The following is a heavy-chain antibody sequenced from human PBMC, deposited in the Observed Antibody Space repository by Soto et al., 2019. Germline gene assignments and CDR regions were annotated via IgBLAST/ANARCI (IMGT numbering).Heavy chain of an antibody. CDR3: VRDDGISPYDY. V-gene: IGHV3-30*03. D-gene: IGHD3-3*02. CDR2: ISYDGSNK. Sequence: GGSLRLSCAASGFTFSSYGMHWVRQAPGKGLEWVAVISYDGSNKYYADSVKGRFTISRDNSKNTLYLQMNSLRVEDTAVYYCVRDDGISPYDYWGPGTLVTVSS. CDR1: GFTFSSYG. J-gene: IGHJ4*02.